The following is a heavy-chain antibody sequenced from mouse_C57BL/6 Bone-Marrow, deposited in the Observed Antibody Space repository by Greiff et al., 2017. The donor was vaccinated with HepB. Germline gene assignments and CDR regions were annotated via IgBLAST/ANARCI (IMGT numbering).Heavy chain of an antibody. Sequence: DVKLQESGPGLVKPSQSLSLTCSVTGYSITSGYYWNWIRQFPGNKLEWMGYISYDGSNNYNPSLKNRISITRDTSKNQFFLKLNSVTTEDTATYYCARVGLGHYYAMDYWGQGTSVTVSS. V-gene: IGHV3-6*01. J-gene: IGHJ4*01. CDR3: ARVGLGHYYAMDY. D-gene: IGHD4-1*01. CDR1: GYSITSGYY. CDR2: ISYDGSN.